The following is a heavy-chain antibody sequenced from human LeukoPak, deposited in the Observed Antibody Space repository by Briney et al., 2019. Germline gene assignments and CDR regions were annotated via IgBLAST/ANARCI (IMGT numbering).Heavy chain of an antibody. D-gene: IGHD6-13*01. J-gene: IGHJ6*03. CDR3: ARHQQQLGYYYYYYYMDV. V-gene: IGHV3-74*01. CDR2: INSDGSST. CDR1: GFTFSSYW. Sequence: PGGSLRLSCAASGFTFSSYWMHWVRQAPGEGLVWVSHINSDGSSTNYADSVKGRFTISRDDAKNSLYLQMNSLRAEDTALYYCARHQQQLGYYYYYYYMDVWGKGTTVTISS.